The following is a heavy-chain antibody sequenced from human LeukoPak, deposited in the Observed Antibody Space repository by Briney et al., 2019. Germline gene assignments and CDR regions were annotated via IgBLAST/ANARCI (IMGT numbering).Heavy chain of an antibody. V-gene: IGHV4-59*01. J-gene: IGHJ4*02. CDR3: ARSQTHSSGWDFDF. D-gene: IGHD6-19*01. CDR2: IYYSGST. CDR1: GGSISSYY. Sequence: SETLSLTCTVSGGSISSYYWSWIRQPPGKGLEWIGYIYYSGSTNYNPSLKSRVTISVDTSKNQFSLKLSSVTAADTAVYYCARSQTHSSGWDFDFWGQGTLVTVSS.